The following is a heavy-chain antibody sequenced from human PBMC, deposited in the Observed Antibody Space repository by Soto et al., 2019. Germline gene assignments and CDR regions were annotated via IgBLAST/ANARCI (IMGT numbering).Heavy chain of an antibody. CDR3: ARDGGYSYGVSFDY. J-gene: IGHJ4*02. CDR1: GGSISSYY. CDR2: IYYSGST. V-gene: IGHV4-59*01. D-gene: IGHD5-18*01. Sequence: PSETLSLTCTVSGGSISSYYWSWIRQPPGKGLEWIGYIYYSGSTNYNPPLKSRVTISVDTSKNQFSLKLSSVTAADTAVYYCARDGGYSYGVSFDYWGQGTLVTVSS.